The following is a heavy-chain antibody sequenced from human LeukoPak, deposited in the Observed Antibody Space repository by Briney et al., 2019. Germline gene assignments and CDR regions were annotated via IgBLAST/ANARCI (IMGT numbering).Heavy chain of an antibody. J-gene: IGHJ4*02. D-gene: IGHD2-15*01. CDR1: GFTFSSYA. CDR3: AKNLGGHDY. Sequence: GGSLRLPCAASGFTFSSYAMSWVRQAPGKGLEWVSAISGSGGSTYYADSVKGRFTISGDHFKNTLYLQMNSLRAEDTAVYYCAKNLGGHDYWGQGTLVTVSS. V-gene: IGHV3-23*01. CDR2: ISGSGGST.